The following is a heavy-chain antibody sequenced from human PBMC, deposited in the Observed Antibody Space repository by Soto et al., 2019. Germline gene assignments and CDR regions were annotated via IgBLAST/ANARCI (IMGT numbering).Heavy chain of an antibody. J-gene: IGHJ3*02. CDR3: ARRGLYHDAFDI. CDR1: GGSISSYY. V-gene: IGHV4-59*08. D-gene: IGHD2-8*01. Sequence: SETLSLTCTVSGGSISSYYWSWIRQPPGKGLEWIGYIYYSGSTNYNPSLKSRVTISVDTSKNQFSLKLSSVTAADTAVYYCARRGLYHDAFDIWGQGTMVTVSS. CDR2: IYYSGST.